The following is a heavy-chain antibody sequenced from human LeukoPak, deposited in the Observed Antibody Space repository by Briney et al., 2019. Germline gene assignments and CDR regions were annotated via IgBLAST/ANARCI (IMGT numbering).Heavy chain of an antibody. J-gene: IGHJ4*02. CDR2: IIPIFGTA. CDR3: ARNSPFEPAAGTDFDY. Sequence: ASVKVSCKASGGTFSSYAISWVRQAPGQGLEWMGRIIPIFGTANYAQKFQGRVTITTDESTSTAYMELSSLRSEDTAVYYCARNSPFEPAAGTDFDYWGQGTLVIVSS. D-gene: IGHD6-13*01. V-gene: IGHV1-69*05. CDR1: GGTFSSYA.